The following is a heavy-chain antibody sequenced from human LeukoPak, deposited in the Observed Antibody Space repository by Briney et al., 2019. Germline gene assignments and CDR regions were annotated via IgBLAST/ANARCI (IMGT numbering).Heavy chain of an antibody. V-gene: IGHV4-30-4*01. CDR1: GGSVSSGDYY. CDR3: ARSNGSGSYRYFQH. CDR2: IYYSGST. Sequence: SETLSLTYTVSGGSVSSGDYYWSWIRQPPGKGLGWIGYIYYSGSTYYNPSLKSRVTISLDTSKNQLSLKLSSVTAADTAVYYCARSNGSGSYRYFQHWGQGTLVTVSS. J-gene: IGHJ1*01. D-gene: IGHD3-10*01.